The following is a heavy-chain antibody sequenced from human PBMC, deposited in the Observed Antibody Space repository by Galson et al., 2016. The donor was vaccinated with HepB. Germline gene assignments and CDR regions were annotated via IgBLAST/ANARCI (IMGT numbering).Heavy chain of an antibody. J-gene: IGHJ4*02. CDR2: ISYDGLIQ. CDR3: AGEIGAKSFDN. Sequence: SLRLSCAASGFTFSNHAMHWVRQAPGKGLEWVALISYDGLIQLYVDSVRGRFTISRDNSKNTLYLRMTSLRAEDSAMYYCAGEIGAKSFDNLGQGSLVTVSS. CDR1: GFTFSNHA. V-gene: IGHV3-30*04. D-gene: IGHD2/OR15-2a*01.